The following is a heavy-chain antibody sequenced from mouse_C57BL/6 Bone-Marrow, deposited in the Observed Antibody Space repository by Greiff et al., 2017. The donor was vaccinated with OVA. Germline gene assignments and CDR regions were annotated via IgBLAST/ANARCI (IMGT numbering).Heavy chain of an antibody. CDR1: GYTFTSYW. CDR2: IHPNSGST. J-gene: IGHJ3*01. Sequence: VQLQQPGAELVKPGASVKLSCKASGYTFTSYWMHWVKQRPGQGLEWIGMIHPNSGSTNYNEKFKSKATLTVDKSSSTAYMQLSSLTSEDSAVYYCAREGVTTVVPFAYWGQGTLVTVSA. CDR3: AREGVTTVVPFAY. D-gene: IGHD1-1*01. V-gene: IGHV1-64*01.